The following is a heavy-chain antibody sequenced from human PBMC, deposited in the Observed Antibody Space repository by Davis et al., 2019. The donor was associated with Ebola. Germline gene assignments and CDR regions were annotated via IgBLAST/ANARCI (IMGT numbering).Heavy chain of an antibody. CDR1: GYTFSDYY. CDR2: INPNSGDT. J-gene: IGHJ4*02. D-gene: IGHD3-22*01. V-gene: IGHV1-2*02. CDR3: AADLWDSSGRGY. Sequence: ASVKVSCKPSGYTFSDYYIHWVRQAPGQGLEWMGWINPNSGDTNSAQKFQGIFTMTRDTSTRTAYMELSSLRSEDTAVYYCAADLWDSSGRGYWGQGTLVTVSS.